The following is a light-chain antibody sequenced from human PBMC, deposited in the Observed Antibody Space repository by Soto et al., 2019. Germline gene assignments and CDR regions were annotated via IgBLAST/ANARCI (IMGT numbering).Light chain of an antibody. CDR2: DVS. Sequence: QSALTQPASVSGSPGQSITISCTGTSSDVGAYKYVSWYQQHPGKAPKLMIYDVSNRPSGVSNRFSGSKSANTASLTISGLQAEDEPDYYCCSYTGSSTLVFGTGTKLTVL. V-gene: IGLV2-14*01. CDR3: CSYTGSSTLV. J-gene: IGLJ1*01. CDR1: SSDVGAYKY.